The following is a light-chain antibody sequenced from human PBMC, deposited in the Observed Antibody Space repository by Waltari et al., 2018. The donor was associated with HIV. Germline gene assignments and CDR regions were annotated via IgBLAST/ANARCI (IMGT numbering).Light chain of an antibody. CDR2: AVT. V-gene: IGLV2-23*02. CDR1: SSDVASYNL. J-gene: IGLJ1*01. CDR3: CSYAGTRSYV. Sequence: QSALTQPASVSGSPGQSITISCTATSSDVASYNLVSCYQPHPGKAPKVMIYAVTKRPSGVSHRVSGCKSDNTAGLTIAGLQAEGDADDYCCSYAGTRSYVIGTGTKGTVL.